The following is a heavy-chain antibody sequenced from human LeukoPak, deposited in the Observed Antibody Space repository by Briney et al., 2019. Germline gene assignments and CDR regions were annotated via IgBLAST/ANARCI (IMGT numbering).Heavy chain of an antibody. CDR3: ATVRSSGWYRATDAFDI. V-gene: IGHV1-24*01. D-gene: IGHD6-19*01. CDR1: GYTLTELS. CDR2: VDPEDGET. Sequence: ASVKVSCKVSGYTLTELSMHLVRQAPGKGLEGMGGVDPEDGETIYAQKFQGRVTMTEDTSTDTAYMELSSLRSEDTAVYYCATVRSSGWYRATDAFDIWGQGTMVTVSS. J-gene: IGHJ3*02.